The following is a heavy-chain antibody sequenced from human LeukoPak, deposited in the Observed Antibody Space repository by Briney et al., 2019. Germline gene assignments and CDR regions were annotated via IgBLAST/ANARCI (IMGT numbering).Heavy chain of an antibody. CDR3: ARLLYSGSYSPQH. Sequence: SETLSLTCSVSGGSISSSGHYWCWIRHPPGKGLEWIGIIYYSCSTYYNSSLKSRFTISVDTTKNQFSLKLSSVTAADTAVYYCARLLYSGSYSPQHWGQGPLLPVSS. V-gene: IGHV4-39*01. CDR2: IYYSCST. CDR1: GGSISSSGHY. D-gene: IGHD1-26*01. J-gene: IGHJ1*01.